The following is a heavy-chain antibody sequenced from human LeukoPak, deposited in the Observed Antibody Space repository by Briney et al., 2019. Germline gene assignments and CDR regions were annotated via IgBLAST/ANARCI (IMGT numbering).Heavy chain of an antibody. CDR2: INPNSGGT. Sequence: ASVKVSCKASGYTFTGYYMHWVRQAPGQGLEWMGWINPNSGGTNYAQKFQGRVTMTRDTSISTAYMELSRLRSDDTAVYYCARDDSSGYYVYFQHWGQGTLVTVSS. J-gene: IGHJ1*01. V-gene: IGHV1-2*02. CDR1: GYTFTGYY. CDR3: ARDDSSGYYVYFQH. D-gene: IGHD3-22*01.